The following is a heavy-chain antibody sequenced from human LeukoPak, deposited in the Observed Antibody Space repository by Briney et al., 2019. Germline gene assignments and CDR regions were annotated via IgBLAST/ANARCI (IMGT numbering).Heavy chain of an antibody. CDR3: ASHDIGATRRYP. Sequence: PGGSLRLSCAASGFTFSSYWMSWVRQAPGKGLEWVANIKEDGSEKYYVDSVKGRFTISRDNAKNSLYLQMNSLRADDTAVYYCASHDIGATRRYPWGQGTLVTVSS. D-gene: IGHD1-26*01. CDR1: GFTFSSYW. CDR2: IKEDGSEK. V-gene: IGHV3-7*01. J-gene: IGHJ5*02.